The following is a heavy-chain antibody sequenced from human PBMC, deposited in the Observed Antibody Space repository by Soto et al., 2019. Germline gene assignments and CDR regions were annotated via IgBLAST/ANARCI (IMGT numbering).Heavy chain of an antibody. Sequence: QVQLVQSGAEEKKPGASVKVSCKASGYTFTSYAMHWVRQAPGQRLEWLGWINACNRNTKYSQKFQGRVTSTRDTSASTAYMDLSRLRSDDTAVYDCARSIVVVTALDYWCQGTLGTVSS. CDR2: INACNRNT. J-gene: IGHJ4*02. D-gene: IGHD2-21*02. V-gene: IGHV1-3*05. CDR3: ARSIVVVTALDY. CDR1: GYTFTSYA.